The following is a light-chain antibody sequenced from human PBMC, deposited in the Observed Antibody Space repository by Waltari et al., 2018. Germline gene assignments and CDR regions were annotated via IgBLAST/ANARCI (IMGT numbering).Light chain of an antibody. CDR3: QQYHSYPQT. CDR1: QNINEW. V-gene: IGKV1-5*03. J-gene: IGKJ1*01. CDR2: KAS. Sequence: DIQMTQSPSTLSAAVGDSVTLTCRASQNINEWVAWYQQKPGEAPKLLIYKASTLDIGGPSRFSGTGSGTQFTLTITGLQPDDIASYFCQQYHSYPQTFGQGTKVEGK.